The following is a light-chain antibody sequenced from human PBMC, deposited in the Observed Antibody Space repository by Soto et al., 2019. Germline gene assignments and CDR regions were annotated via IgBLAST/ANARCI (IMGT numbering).Light chain of an antibody. CDR1: QSINSE. V-gene: IGKV3-15*01. J-gene: IGKJ2*01. CDR2: GAS. CDR3: QQGNNCPLT. Sequence: EIVMTQSPATLSLSPGERAALSCRASQSINSELAWYQQKPGQPPRLLIYGASTRATGVPARFTGSESGSEFTLTISGLQSEDFAVYYCQQGNNCPLTFGQGTRLEI.